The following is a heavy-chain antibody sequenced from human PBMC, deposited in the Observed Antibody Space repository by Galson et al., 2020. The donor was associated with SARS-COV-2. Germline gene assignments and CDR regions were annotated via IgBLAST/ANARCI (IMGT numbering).Heavy chain of an antibody. CDR2: IYPGDSDT. Sequence: GESLKISCKSSGYSFTTYWIAWVRQVPGKGLEWMGIIYPGDSDTRYSPSFQDQVTISADKSISTAYLQWYTLKASDTAIYYCLRQPITVSHFDYWGQGTLISVSS. D-gene: IGHD6-19*01. J-gene: IGHJ4*02. CDR3: LRQPITVSHFDY. CDR1: GYSFTTYW. V-gene: IGHV5-51*01.